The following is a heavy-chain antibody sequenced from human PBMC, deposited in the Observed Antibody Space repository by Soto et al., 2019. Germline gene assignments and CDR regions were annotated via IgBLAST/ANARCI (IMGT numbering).Heavy chain of an antibody. Sequence: PGGSLRLSCAASGFTFSNAWMNWVRQAPGKGLEWVGRIKSKTDGGTTDYAAPVKGRFTISRDDSKNTLYLQMNSLKTEDTAVYYCTTYDFWSANGMDVWGQGTTVTVSS. V-gene: IGHV3-15*07. CDR2: IKSKTDGGTT. CDR1: GFTFSNAW. CDR3: TTYDFWSANGMDV. J-gene: IGHJ6*02. D-gene: IGHD3-3*01.